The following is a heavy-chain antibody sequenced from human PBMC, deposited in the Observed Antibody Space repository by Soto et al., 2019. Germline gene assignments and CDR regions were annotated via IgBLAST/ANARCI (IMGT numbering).Heavy chain of an antibody. V-gene: IGHV6-1*01. CDR3: ARASVTRSHVFDY. D-gene: IGHD4-17*01. CDR1: VDSFSSTSTT. J-gene: IGHJ4*02. Sequence: PSQTLSLTCVISVDSFSSTSTTWDWIRQSPSRGLEWLGRTYYRSKWYNDYAASVKSRITINPDTSKNQFSLQLNSVTPDDTAVYYCARASVTRSHVFDYWGQGTLVTVSS. CDR2: TYYRSKWYN.